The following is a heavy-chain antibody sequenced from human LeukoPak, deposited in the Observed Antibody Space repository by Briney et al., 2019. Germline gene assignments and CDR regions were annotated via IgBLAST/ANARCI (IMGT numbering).Heavy chain of an antibody. Sequence: SETLSLTCTVSGGSITSSPYHWAWIRQPLGRGPEWIGTVSHTGATQYSPSLTSRVTISVDTSKNQFSLKLSSVTAADTAVYYCARGGSSWYSDYWGQGTLVTVSS. CDR3: ARGGSSWYSDY. V-gene: IGHV4-39*07. CDR1: GGSITSSPYH. CDR2: VSHTGAT. J-gene: IGHJ4*02. D-gene: IGHD6-13*01.